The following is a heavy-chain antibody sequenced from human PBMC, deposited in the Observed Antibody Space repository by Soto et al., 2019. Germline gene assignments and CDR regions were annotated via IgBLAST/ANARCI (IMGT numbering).Heavy chain of an antibody. CDR3: ARDPTTRYYFDY. CDR1: GFSFRSFA. D-gene: IGHD1-1*01. CDR2: TSYDGHNK. V-gene: IGHV3-30-3*01. J-gene: IGHJ4*02. Sequence: PGGSLRLSCAASGFSFRSFAMDWVRQAPGKGLEWVAVTSYDGHNKNYAESVKGRFTISRDNSKNTLYLEMSSLRPEDTAVYYCARDPTTRYYFDYWGQGTLVTVSS.